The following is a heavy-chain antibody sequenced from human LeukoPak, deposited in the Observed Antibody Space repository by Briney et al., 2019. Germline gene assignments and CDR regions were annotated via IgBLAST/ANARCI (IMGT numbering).Heavy chain of an antibody. CDR1: GGSISSSSYY. V-gene: IGHV4-39*07. CDR3: ARVAGIRFLEWLPNYYYYYMDV. Sequence: PSETLSLTCTVSGGSISSSSYYWGWIRQPPGKGLEWIGSIYYSGSTYYNPSLKRRVTISVDTSKNQFSLKLSSVTAPDTAVYNCARVAGIRFLEWLPNYYYYYMDVWGKGTTVTVSS. CDR2: IYYSGST. D-gene: IGHD3-3*01. J-gene: IGHJ6*03.